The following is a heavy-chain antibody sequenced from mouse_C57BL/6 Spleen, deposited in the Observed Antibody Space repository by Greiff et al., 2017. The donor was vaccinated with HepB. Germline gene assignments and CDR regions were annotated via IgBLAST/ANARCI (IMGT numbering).Heavy chain of an antibody. CDR3: APNLPFDY. CDR1: GFNIKDYY. V-gene: IGHV14-2*01. CDR2: IDPEDGET. D-gene: IGHD4-1*01. J-gene: IGHJ2*01. Sequence: VQLQQSGAELVKPGASVKLSCTASGFNIKDYYMHWVKQRTEQGLEWIGRIDPEDGETKYAPNFQGKSTITADTSSNTAYLQLSSLTSEDTAGYYCAPNLPFDYWGQGTTLTVSS.